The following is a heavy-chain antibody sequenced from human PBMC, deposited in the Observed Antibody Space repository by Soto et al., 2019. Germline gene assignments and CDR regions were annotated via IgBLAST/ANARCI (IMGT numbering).Heavy chain of an antibody. CDR1: GGNVSSTSTA. Sequence: QTLSLPCVISGGNVSSTSTAFSLIRHSPSRVLEWLGRTYYGANWYTDYAVSVKSRITISPDTSKNQFALQLNSATHENTDVYYCPRGSYSSGWVWAQGTLVNVSS. CDR2: TYYGANWYT. CDR3: PRGSYSSGWV. V-gene: IGHV6-1*01. D-gene: IGHD6-19*01. J-gene: IGHJ4*02.